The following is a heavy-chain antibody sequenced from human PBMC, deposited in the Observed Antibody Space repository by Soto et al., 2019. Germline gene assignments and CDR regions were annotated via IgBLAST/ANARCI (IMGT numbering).Heavy chain of an antibody. V-gene: IGHV3-21*01. D-gene: IGHD1-26*01. Sequence: GLSKRLLCASCGLTFSSYSMNGSRQAPGKGLEWVSSISSSSSYIYYADSVKGRFTISRDNAKNPLYLQMNSLRVEDTAVYYCATSKGGVSNGPTTYWGQGTLVTVSS. CDR2: ISSSSSYI. CDR1: GLTFSSYS. CDR3: ATSKGGVSNGPTTY. J-gene: IGHJ4*02.